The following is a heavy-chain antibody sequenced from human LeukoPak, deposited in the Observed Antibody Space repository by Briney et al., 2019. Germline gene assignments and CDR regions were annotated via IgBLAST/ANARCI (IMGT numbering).Heavy chain of an antibody. Sequence: SGTLSLTCTVSGGSISSSSYYWGWIRQPPGKGLEWIGSIYYSGSTHYNPSLKSRVTILVDTSKNQFSLKLSSVTAADTAVYYCARDRFYVAGDAFDIWGQGTMVTVSS. V-gene: IGHV4-39*07. CDR2: IYYSGST. J-gene: IGHJ3*02. CDR1: GGSISSSSYY. D-gene: IGHD3-16*01. CDR3: ARDRFYVAGDAFDI.